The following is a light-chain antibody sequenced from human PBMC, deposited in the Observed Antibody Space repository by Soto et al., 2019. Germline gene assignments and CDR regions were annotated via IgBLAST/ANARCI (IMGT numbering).Light chain of an antibody. V-gene: IGLV2-23*01. CDR1: TSDVGGYNL. Sequence: ALTQPASVSWSPGQSITISCSGTTSDVGGYNLVSWYQQHTAKAPKLLIYEGTQRPSGVSSRFSGSKSGNTASLTISGLQAEDEADYYCCSYASSSSYVFGTGTKVTVL. J-gene: IGLJ1*01. CDR3: CSYASSSSYV. CDR2: EGT.